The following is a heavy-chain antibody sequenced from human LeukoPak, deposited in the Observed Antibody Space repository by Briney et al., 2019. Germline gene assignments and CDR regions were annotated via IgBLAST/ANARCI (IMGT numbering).Heavy chain of an antibody. D-gene: IGHD1-26*01. CDR3: ARYSGSYHTYFDS. CDR1: GYTFSSYY. CDR2: INPSGGIT. Sequence: ASVKVSCKASGYTFSSYYIHWVRQAPGQGLEWMGIINPSGGITTYAQKFEGRVTMARDTSTSTVDMKLSRLRSEDTAVYYCARYSGSYHTYFDSWGQGTLVTVSS. J-gene: IGHJ4*02. V-gene: IGHV1-46*01.